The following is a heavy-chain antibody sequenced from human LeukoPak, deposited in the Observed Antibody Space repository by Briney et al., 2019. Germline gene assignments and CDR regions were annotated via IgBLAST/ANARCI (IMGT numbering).Heavy chain of an antibody. CDR3: ARDQGSGWYSGAFDI. CDR2: INPNSGGT. V-gene: IGHV1-2*02. J-gene: IGHJ3*02. D-gene: IGHD6-19*01. CDR1: GFTFTSYY. Sequence: ASVTVSCKASGFTFTSYYMHWVRQAPGQGLEWMGWINPNSGGTNYAQKFQGRVTMTRDTSISTAYMELSRLRSDDTAVYYCARDQGSGWYSGAFDIWGQGTMVTVSS.